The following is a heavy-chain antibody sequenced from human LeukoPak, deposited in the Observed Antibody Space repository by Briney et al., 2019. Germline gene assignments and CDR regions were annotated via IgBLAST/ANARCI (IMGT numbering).Heavy chain of an antibody. V-gene: IGHV5-51*01. Sequence: HGESLKISCRGSGYSFTTYWIGWVRQMPGKGLEWMGIIYPGDSDTRYTPSFQGQATMSADKSINTAYLQWSSLKASDTAMYYCARQSRDGSKTRGYYFDFWGQGTLVTVSS. CDR1: GYSFTTYW. J-gene: IGHJ4*02. D-gene: IGHD3-10*01. CDR3: ARQSRDGSKTRGYYFDF. CDR2: IYPGDSDT.